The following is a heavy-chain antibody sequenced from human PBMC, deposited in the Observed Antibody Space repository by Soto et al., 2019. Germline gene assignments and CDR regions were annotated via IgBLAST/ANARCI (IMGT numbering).Heavy chain of an antibody. CDR1: GGTFTNYA. D-gene: IGHD2-2*01. V-gene: IGHV1-69*13. J-gene: IGHJ6*02. Sequence: SVKVSCKASGGTFTNYAFSWVRQAPGQVLEWMGGIIPIFGTPDYAQKFQGRVTITADESTRTASMELSSLRSDDTAVYYCARERSVGYCITTTCPKPFYYYGMDVWGQGTTVTVSS. CDR3: ARERSVGYCITTTCPKPFYYYGMDV. CDR2: IIPIFGTP.